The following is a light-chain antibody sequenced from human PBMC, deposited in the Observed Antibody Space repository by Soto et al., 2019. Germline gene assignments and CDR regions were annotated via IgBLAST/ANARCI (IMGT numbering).Light chain of an antibody. CDR2: GAS. V-gene: IGKV3-15*01. CDR3: QQYNDWPPT. CDR1: QSFRGL. J-gene: IGKJ1*01. Sequence: EVVLTTSQCTLALSPSGRAPLPCRASQSFRGLLAWYQQKPGQAPRLLIYGASTRATGIPARFRVSGSGTEFTLTISSLQSEDFAVYYCQQYNDWPPTFGQGSKVDIK.